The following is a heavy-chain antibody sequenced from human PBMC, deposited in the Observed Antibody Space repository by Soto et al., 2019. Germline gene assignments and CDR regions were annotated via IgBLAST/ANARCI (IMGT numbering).Heavy chain of an antibody. D-gene: IGHD1-26*01. V-gene: IGHV3-7*03. J-gene: IGHJ6*02. CDR1: GFTFSSYW. Sequence: EVQLVESGGGLVQPGGSLRLSCAASGFTFSSYWMSWVRQAPGKGLEWVANIKQDGSEKYYVDSVKGRFTISRDNAKNSLYLQMNSLRAEDTAVYYCARGSGSYLWPYYYYGMDVWGQGTTVTVSS. CDR2: IKQDGSEK. CDR3: ARGSGSYLWPYYYYGMDV.